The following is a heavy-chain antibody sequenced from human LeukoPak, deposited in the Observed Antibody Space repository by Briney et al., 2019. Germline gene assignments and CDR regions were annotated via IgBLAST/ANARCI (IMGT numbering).Heavy chain of an antibody. CDR1: GFTFDDYA. Sequence: AGGSLRLSCAASGFTFDDYAMHWVRQAPGKGLEWVSGISWNSGSIDYADSVKGRFTISRDNAKNSLYLQMNSLRAEDTALYYCAKDRGGDTADYYFDYWGQGTLVTVSS. J-gene: IGHJ4*02. V-gene: IGHV3-9*01. CDR3: AKDRGGDTADYYFDY. CDR2: ISWNSGSI. D-gene: IGHD5-18*01.